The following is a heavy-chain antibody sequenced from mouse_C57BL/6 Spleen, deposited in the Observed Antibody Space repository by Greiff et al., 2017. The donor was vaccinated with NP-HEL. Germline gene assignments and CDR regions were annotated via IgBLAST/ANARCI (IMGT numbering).Heavy chain of an antibody. V-gene: IGHV3-6*01. D-gene: IGHD4-1*01. Sequence: EVQLQESGPGLVKPSQSLSLTCSVTGYSITSGYYWNWIRQFPGNNLEWMGYISYDGSNNYNPSLKNRISITRDTSKNQFFLKLNSVTTEDTATYYCARGTGTWFAYWGQGTLVTVSA. CDR3: ARGTGTWFAY. J-gene: IGHJ3*01. CDR2: ISYDGSN. CDR1: GYSITSGYY.